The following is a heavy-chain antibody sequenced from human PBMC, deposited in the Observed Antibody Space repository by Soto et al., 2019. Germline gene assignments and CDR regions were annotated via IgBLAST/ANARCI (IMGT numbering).Heavy chain of an antibody. D-gene: IGHD2-2*02. CDR1: GYSFTSYW. J-gene: IGHJ5*02. CDR2: IDPSDSYT. Sequence: GESLKISCKGSGYSFTSYWISWVRQMPGKGLEWMGRIDPSDSYTNYSPSFQGHVTISADKSISTAYLQWSSLKASGTAMYYCARQGGYCSSTSCYSWFDPWGQGTLVTVS. CDR3: ARQGGYCSSTSCYSWFDP. V-gene: IGHV5-10-1*01.